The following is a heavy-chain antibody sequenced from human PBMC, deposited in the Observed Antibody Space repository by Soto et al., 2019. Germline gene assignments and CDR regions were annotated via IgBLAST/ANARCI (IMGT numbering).Heavy chain of an antibody. D-gene: IGHD3-3*01. J-gene: IGHJ6*02. CDR3: AIRMGFWSGYWANYGMDV. Sequence: PGGSLRLSCAASGFTFSSYAMSWVRQAPGKGLEWVSAISGSGGSTYYADSVKGRFTISRDNSKNTLYLQMNSLRAEDTAVYYCAIRMGFWSGYWANYGMDVWGQGTTVTVSS. CDR1: GFTFSSYA. V-gene: IGHV3-23*01. CDR2: ISGSGGST.